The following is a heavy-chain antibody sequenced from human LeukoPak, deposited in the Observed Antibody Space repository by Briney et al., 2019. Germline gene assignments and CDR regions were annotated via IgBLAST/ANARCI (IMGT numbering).Heavy chain of an antibody. V-gene: IGHV4-59*01. J-gene: IGHJ4*02. D-gene: IGHD3-22*01. CDR1: GGSISSYY. CDR2: IYYSGST. CDR3: ARESDYYDSSGRAYYFDY. Sequence: SETLSLTCTVSGGSISSYYWSWIRQPPGKGLEWIGYIYYSGSTNYNPSLKSRVTISVDTSKNRFSLKLSSVTAADTAVYYCARESDYYDSSGRAYYFDYWGQGTLVTVSS.